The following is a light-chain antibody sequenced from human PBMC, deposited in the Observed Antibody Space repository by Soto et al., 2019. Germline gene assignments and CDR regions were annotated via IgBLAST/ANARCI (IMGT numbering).Light chain of an antibody. V-gene: IGLV2-23*02. J-gene: IGLJ1*01. CDR1: SSDVGSYNL. Sequence: QSALTQPVSVSGSPGQSITISCTGTSSDVGSYNLVSWYQQHPGKAPKLMIYEVSKRPSGVSNRFSGSKSGNTASLTISGLQAEDEAEYYCCSYAGSSTFVFGTGTKVTVL. CDR2: EVS. CDR3: CSYAGSSTFV.